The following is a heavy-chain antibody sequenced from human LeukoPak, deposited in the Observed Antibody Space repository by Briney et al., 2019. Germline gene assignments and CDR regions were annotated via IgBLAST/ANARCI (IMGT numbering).Heavy chain of an antibody. J-gene: IGHJ4*02. CDR3: ARSPRGLGKKLRYDY. V-gene: IGHV1-8*01. CDR2: MNPNRGNT. Sequence: GASVKVSCKASGYTFTSYDINWVRQATGQGLEWMGWMNPNRGNTGYAQKFQGRVTMTRNTSISTAYMELSSLRSEDTAVYYCARSPRGLGKKLRYDYWGQGTLVTVSS. D-gene: IGHD3-16*01. CDR1: GYTFTSYD.